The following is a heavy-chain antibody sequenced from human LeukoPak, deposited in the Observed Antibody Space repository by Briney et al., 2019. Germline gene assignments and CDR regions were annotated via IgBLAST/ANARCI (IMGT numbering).Heavy chain of an antibody. CDR1: GFTFSAYW. V-gene: IGHV3-74*01. J-gene: IGHJ4*02. Sequence: GGSLRLSCAASGFTFSAYWMHSVRQAPGKGLVWVSRVKYDGSTTTYADSVRGRFTISRDNAKNILYLQMNSLRVEGTAVYYCARDLNWILFDYWGQGTLVTVSS. CDR3: ARDLNWILFDY. D-gene: IGHD3-9*01. CDR2: VKYDGSTT.